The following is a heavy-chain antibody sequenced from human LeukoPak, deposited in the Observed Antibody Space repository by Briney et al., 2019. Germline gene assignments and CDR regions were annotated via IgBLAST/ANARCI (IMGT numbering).Heavy chain of an antibody. J-gene: IGHJ4*02. D-gene: IGHD6-19*01. Sequence: GGSLRLSCTASGFTFSYYGMHWVRQAPGKGLEWVANIKQDGSEKNYVDSVKGRFTISRDNAKNSLYLQMNSLRAEDTAVYYCARDLGEGIAVAGTHFGYWGQGTLVTVSS. CDR2: IKQDGSEK. CDR1: GFTFSYYG. CDR3: ARDLGEGIAVAGTHFGY. V-gene: IGHV3-7*01.